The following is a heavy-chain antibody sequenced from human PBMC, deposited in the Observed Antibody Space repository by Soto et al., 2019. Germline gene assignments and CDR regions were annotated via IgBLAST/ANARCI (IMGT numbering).Heavy chain of an antibody. CDR1: GGTFSSYA. CDR2: IIPIFGTA. CDR3: ATWPDDSSGHTP. J-gene: IGHJ4*02. V-gene: IGHV1-69*01. Sequence: QVQLVQSGAEVKKPGSSVKVSCKASGGTFSSYAISWVRQAPGQGLEWMGGIIPIFGTANYAQKFQGRVPITVDQSTSTDYMELSSLRSEDTAVYYCATWPDDSSGHTPWGQRTLVTVSS. D-gene: IGHD3-22*01.